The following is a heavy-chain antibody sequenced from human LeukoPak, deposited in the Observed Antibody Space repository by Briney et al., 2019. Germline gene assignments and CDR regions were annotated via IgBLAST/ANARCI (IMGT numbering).Heavy chain of an antibody. D-gene: IGHD4/OR15-4a*01. V-gene: IGHV3-30*02. CDR2: IRYDGTNK. J-gene: IGHJ4*02. CDR3: ARRAGAYSHPYDY. Sequence: GGSLRLSCAASGFSFSSYGMHWVRQAPGKGLEWVAFIRYDGTNKYYADSVKGRFTISRDNSKNTLYLQMNSLRAEDTAVYYCARRAGAYSHPYDYWGQGTLVTVSS. CDR1: GFSFSSYG.